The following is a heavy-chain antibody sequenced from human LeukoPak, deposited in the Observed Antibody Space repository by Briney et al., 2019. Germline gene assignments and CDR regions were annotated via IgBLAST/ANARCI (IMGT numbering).Heavy chain of an antibody. CDR2: ISYDGSNK. CDR1: GFTFSRYG. D-gene: IGHD3-22*01. V-gene: IGHV3-30*03. J-gene: IGHJ4*02. Sequence: PGGSLRLSCAASGFTFSRYGMHWVRQAPGKGLEWVAVISYDGSNKYYSDSVKGRFTISRDNSKNTLYLQMNSLRAEDTAVYYCATGNSLGDYDSSGYYRGEYDYWGQGTLVTVSS. CDR3: ATGNSLGDYDSSGYYRGEYDY.